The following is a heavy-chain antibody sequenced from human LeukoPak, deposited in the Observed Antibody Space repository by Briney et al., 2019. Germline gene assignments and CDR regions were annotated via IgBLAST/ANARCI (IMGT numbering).Heavy chain of an antibody. D-gene: IGHD3-16*01. CDR1: GFAFSAYW. CDR3: VRDLILVWTPGDDFDF. J-gene: IGHJ4*02. CDR2: INEDATTI. Sequence: GGSLRLSCAASGFAFSAYWMHWVRQAPGKGLERVSRINEDATTITYADSVKGRFIISRDNSKKSLYLQMNNLRAEDTAVYYCVRDLILVWTPGDDFDFWGQGTLVIVSS. V-gene: IGHV3-74*01.